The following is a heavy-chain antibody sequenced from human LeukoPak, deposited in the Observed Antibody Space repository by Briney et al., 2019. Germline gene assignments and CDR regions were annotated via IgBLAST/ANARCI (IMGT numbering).Heavy chain of an antibody. D-gene: IGHD2-15*01. CDR2: IIPIFGTA. CDR1: GGTFSSYA. J-gene: IGHJ6*02. Sequence: ASVKVSCKASGGTFSSYAISWVRQAPGQGLEWMGGIIPIFGTANYEQKFQGRVTITADESTSTAYMELSSLRSEDTAVYYCARAHVVVLGAALGGMDVWGQGTTVTVSS. CDR3: ARAHVVVLGAALGGMDV. V-gene: IGHV1-69*13.